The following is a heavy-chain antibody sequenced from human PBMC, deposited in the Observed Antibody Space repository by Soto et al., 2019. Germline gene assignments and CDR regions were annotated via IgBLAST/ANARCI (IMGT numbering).Heavy chain of an antibody. Sequence: ESGGGLVQPGGSLRLSCAASGFTVSSNYMSWVRQAPGKGLEWVSVIYSGGSTYYADSVKGRFTISRDNSKNTLYLQMNSLRAEDTAVYYCARDFYGYDAFDIWGQGTMVTVSP. D-gene: IGHD3-10*01. CDR2: IYSGGST. V-gene: IGHV3-66*01. J-gene: IGHJ3*02. CDR3: ARDFYGYDAFDI. CDR1: GFTVSSNY.